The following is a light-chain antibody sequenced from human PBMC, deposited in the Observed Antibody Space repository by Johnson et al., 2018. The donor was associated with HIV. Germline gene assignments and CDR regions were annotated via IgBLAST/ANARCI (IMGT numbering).Light chain of an antibody. Sequence: QSALTQPPSVSAAPGQKVTISCSGSTSNIGNNYVSWYQQLPGTAPRLLIYENDKRPSGIPDRFSGSKSGTSATLGITGLQTWVEADYYCGTWDNSLSAVFGTGTKVTVL. CDR1: TSNIGNNY. J-gene: IGLJ1*01. V-gene: IGLV1-51*02. CDR3: GTWDNSLSAV. CDR2: END.